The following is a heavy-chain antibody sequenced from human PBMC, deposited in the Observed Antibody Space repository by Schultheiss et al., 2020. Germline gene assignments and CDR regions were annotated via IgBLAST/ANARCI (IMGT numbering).Heavy chain of an antibody. D-gene: IGHD2-2*01. J-gene: IGHJ4*02. CDR3: ARQHTTAAPGVLEYFDY. V-gene: IGHV1-2*06. CDR2: INPNSGGT. Sequence: ASVKVSCKASGYTFTGYYMHWVRQAPGQGLEWMGRINPNSGGTNYAQKFQGRVTMTRDTSISTAYMELSRLRSDDTAVYYCARQHTTAAPGVLEYFDYWGQGTLVNGSS. CDR1: GYTFTGYY.